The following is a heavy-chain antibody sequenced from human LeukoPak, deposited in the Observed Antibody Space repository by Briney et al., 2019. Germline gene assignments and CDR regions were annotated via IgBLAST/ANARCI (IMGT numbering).Heavy chain of an antibody. J-gene: IGHJ4*02. Sequence: GGSLRLSCAASGFTFSSYWMSWVRQAPGKGLEWVANIKQDGSEKYYVDSVKGRFTISRDNAKNSLYLRMNSLRAEDTAVYYCAREGPNYYFDYWGQGTLVTVSS. V-gene: IGHV3-7*01. CDR2: IKQDGSEK. D-gene: IGHD1-7*01. CDR1: GFTFSSYW. CDR3: AREGPNYYFDY.